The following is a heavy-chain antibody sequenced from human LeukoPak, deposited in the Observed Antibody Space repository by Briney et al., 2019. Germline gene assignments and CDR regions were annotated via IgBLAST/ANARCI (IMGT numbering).Heavy chain of an antibody. D-gene: IGHD2-15*01. CDR3: AREYCSGGGCYSYFDY. CDR2: INPNSGGT. CDR1: GYTFTGYY. J-gene: IGHJ4*02. Sequence: GASVKVSCKASGYTFTGYYMHWVRQAPGQGLEWMGWINPNSGGTNYAQKFQGRVTMTRDTSISTAYMELSRLRSDDTAVYYCAREYCSGGGCYSYFDYWGQGTLVTVSS. V-gene: IGHV1-2*02.